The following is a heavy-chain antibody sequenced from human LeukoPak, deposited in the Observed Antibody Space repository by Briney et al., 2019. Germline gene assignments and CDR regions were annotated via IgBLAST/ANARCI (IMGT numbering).Heavy chain of an antibody. Sequence: SETLSLTCTVSGGSVSSGSHFWTWIRQSPGKRLEYVGYIYDSGRTNYNPSLKSRVTISKDTSKNQFSLKLSSVTAADTAVYYCARDRLGGYSYVYWGQGSLVTVSS. D-gene: IGHD5-12*01. CDR3: ARDRLGGYSYVY. CDR1: GGSVSSGSHF. V-gene: IGHV4-61*01. J-gene: IGHJ4*02. CDR2: IYDSGRT.